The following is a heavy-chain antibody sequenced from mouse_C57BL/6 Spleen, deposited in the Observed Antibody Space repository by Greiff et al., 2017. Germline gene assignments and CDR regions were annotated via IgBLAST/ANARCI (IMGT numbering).Heavy chain of an antibody. Sequence: EVNLVESEGGLVQPGSSMKLSCTASGFTFSDYYMAWVRQVPEKGLEWVANINYDGSSTYYLDSLKSRFIISRDNATNILYLQMSSLKSEDTATYYCARDGPGGAMDYWGQGTSVTVSS. CDR3: ARDGPGGAMDY. CDR2: INYDGSST. CDR1: GFTFSDYY. V-gene: IGHV5-16*01. J-gene: IGHJ4*01.